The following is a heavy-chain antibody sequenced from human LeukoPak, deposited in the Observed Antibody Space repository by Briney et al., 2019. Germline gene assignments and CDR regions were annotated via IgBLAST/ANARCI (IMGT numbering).Heavy chain of an antibody. J-gene: IGHJ4*02. D-gene: IGHD2-2*01. V-gene: IGHV4-38-2*02. Sequence: SETLSFTCTVSGYSISGGYYWGWLRQPPGKRLEWIGSIYHSGSTYYNPSLKSRVTISVDTSKNQFSLKLSSVTAADTAVYYCARGRTSQDYWGQGTLVTVSS. CDR1: GYSISGGYY. CDR3: ARGRTSQDY. CDR2: IYHSGST.